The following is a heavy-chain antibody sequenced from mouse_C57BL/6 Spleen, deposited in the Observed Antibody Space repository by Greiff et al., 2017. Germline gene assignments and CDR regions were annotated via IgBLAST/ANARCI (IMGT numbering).Heavy chain of an antibody. Sequence: LQQPGAELVEPGASVKLSCKASGYTFTSYWMHWVKQRPGRGLEWIGRIDPNSGGTKYNEKFKSKATLTVDKPSSTAYMQLSSLTSEDSAVYYCARPYGSISYYFDYWGQGTTLTVSS. J-gene: IGHJ2*01. CDR2: IDPNSGGT. CDR3: ARPYGSISYYFDY. D-gene: IGHD1-1*01. V-gene: IGHV1-72*01. CDR1: GYTFTSYW.